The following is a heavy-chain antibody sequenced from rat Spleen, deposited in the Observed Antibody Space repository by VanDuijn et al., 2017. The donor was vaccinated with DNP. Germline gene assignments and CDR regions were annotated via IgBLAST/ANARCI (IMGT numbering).Heavy chain of an antibody. CDR1: GFTFSDSF. Sequence: EVQLVESGGGLVQPGRSLKLSCAASGFTFSDSFVAWARQAPKKGLEWVASLSYDGSSTYYGDSVKGRFTISRDNAKSTLYLQMNSLRSEDTATYYCKVGARYWGQGVMVTVSS. V-gene: IGHV5-22*01. J-gene: IGHJ2*01. D-gene: IGHD5-1*01. CDR2: LSYDGSST. CDR3: KVGARY.